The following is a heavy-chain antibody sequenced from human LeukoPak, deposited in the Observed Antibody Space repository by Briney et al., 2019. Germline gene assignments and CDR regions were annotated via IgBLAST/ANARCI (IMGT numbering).Heavy chain of an antibody. CDR2: ISGSGGST. D-gene: IGHD6-19*01. CDR1: GFTFSSYA. V-gene: IGHV3-23*01. CDR3: AKTVVAASIDYNWFDP. J-gene: IGHJ5*02. Sequence: GGSLRLSCAASGFTFSSYAMSWVRQAPGKGLEWVSGISGSGGSTYYADSVKGRFTISRDNSKNTLYLQMNSLRVEDTAIYYCAKTVVAASIDYNWFDPWGQGTLVTVSS.